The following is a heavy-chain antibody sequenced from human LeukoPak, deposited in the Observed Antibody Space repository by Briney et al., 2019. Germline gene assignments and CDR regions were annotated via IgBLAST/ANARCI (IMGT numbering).Heavy chain of an antibody. Sequence: GGSLRLSCAASGFTFSSYSMNWVRQAPGKGLEWVSSISSSSSYIYYADSVKGRFTISRDNAKNSLYLQVNSLRAEDTAVYYCARARGSYYVGVFDYWGQGTLVTVSS. CDR1: GFTFSSYS. CDR3: ARARGSYYVGVFDY. D-gene: IGHD1-26*01. V-gene: IGHV3-21*01. CDR2: ISSSSSYI. J-gene: IGHJ4*02.